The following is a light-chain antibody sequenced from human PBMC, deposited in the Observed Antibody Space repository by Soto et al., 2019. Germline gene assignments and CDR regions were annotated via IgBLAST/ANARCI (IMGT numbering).Light chain of an antibody. Sequence: EIVLTQSPGTLSLSPGERATLSCRASQSVSSNYLAWYQQKPGQAPRLLIYGASSRATGIPDRFSGSGSGTDFTLPISRLEPEDFAVYYCQQYGSSPGTFGQGTKVEIK. J-gene: IGKJ1*01. CDR1: QSVSSNY. CDR3: QQYGSSPGT. CDR2: GAS. V-gene: IGKV3-20*01.